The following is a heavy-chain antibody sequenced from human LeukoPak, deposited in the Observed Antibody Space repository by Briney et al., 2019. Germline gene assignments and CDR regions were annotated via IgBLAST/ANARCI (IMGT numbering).Heavy chain of an antibody. CDR2: INHSGST. CDR3: ARGEEKAAAGLNAFDI. D-gene: IGHD6-13*01. Sequence: SETLSLTCAVYGGSFSGYYWCWIRQPPGKGLEWIGEINHSGSTNYNPSLKSRVTISVDTSKNQFSLKLSSVTAADTAVYYCARGEEKAAAGLNAFDIWGQGTMVTVSS. J-gene: IGHJ3*02. CDR1: GGSFSGYY. V-gene: IGHV4-34*01.